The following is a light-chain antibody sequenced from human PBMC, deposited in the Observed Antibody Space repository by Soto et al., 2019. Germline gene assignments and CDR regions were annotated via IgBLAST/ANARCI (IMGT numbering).Light chain of an antibody. J-gene: IGKJ5*01. V-gene: IGKV3-15*01. Sequence: EIVMTQSPATLSVSPGERATLSCRASQSVSSNLAWYQQKPGQAPRLLIYGASTRATGITARFSGSGSGTEFTLTISSLQSEDFAVYYCQQYHNWPITFGQGTRLRL. CDR1: QSVSSN. CDR2: GAS. CDR3: QQYHNWPIT.